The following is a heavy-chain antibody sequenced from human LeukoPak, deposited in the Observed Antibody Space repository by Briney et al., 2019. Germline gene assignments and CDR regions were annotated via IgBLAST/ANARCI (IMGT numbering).Heavy chain of an antibody. J-gene: IGHJ4*02. D-gene: IGHD3-22*01. Sequence: RSGGSLRLSCAASGFTFDDYAMHWVRQAPGKGPEWVSGISWNSGSIGYADSVKGRFTISRDNAKNSLYLQMNSLRAEDTALYYCAKDIDYYDSSGSYDYWGQGTLVTVSS. CDR1: GFTFDDYA. CDR2: ISWNSGSI. V-gene: IGHV3-9*01. CDR3: AKDIDYYDSSGSYDY.